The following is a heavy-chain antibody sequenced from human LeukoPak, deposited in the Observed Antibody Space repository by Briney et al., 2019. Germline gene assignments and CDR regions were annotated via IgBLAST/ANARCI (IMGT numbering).Heavy chain of an antibody. J-gene: IGHJ4*02. V-gene: IGHV4-59*12. CDR3: ARVGWGIAAAGLDY. CDR1: GGSISSYY. Sequence: SETLSLTCTVSGGSISSYYWSWIRQPPGKGLEWIGYIYYSGSTNYNPSLKSRVTISVDTSKNQFSLKLSSVTAADTAVYYCARVGWGIAAAGLDYWGQGTLVTVSS. CDR2: IYYSGST. D-gene: IGHD6-13*01.